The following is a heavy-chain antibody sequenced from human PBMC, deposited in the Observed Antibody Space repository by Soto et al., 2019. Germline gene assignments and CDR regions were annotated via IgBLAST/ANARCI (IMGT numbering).Heavy chain of an antibody. V-gene: IGHV3-48*02. Sequence: GGSLRLSCAASGFTFSCYSVDWVRQAPGKGLEWISYISSGSKTIYYADSVKGRSIVSRDNAKNSQYLQMNSLRDEDTAVYYCVREDILGVRSFDYWGQGTLVTVSS. CDR2: ISSGSKTI. CDR3: VREDILGVRSFDY. D-gene: IGHD3-9*01. CDR1: GFTFSCYS. J-gene: IGHJ4*02.